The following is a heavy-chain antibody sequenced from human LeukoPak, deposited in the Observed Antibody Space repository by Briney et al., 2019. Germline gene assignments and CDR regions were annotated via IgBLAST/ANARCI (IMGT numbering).Heavy chain of an antibody. CDR3: ARVRSCGDY. V-gene: IGHV3-74*01. CDR2: VNPDGSSI. CDR1: GFTFSTYW. Sequence: GGSLRLSCAASGFTFSTYWMPWVRHVPEKGLVWVSRVNPDGSSITYANSVEGRFASSRDKAKNTLYLQMNRLRVEDTAVYYCARVRSCGDYWGQGVLVTVSS. J-gene: IGHJ4*02. D-gene: IGHD2-21*01.